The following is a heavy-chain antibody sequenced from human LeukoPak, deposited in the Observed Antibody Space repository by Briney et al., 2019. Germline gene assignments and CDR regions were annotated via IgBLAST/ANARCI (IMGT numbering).Heavy chain of an antibody. J-gene: IGHJ4*02. Sequence: SVKVSCKASGGTFSSYAISWVRQAPGQGLEWMGGIIPIFGTANYAQKFQGRVTITADESTSTAYMELSSLRSEDTAVYYCARETIFGVVQGYFDYWGQGPLVTVSS. CDR1: GGTFSSYA. CDR2: IIPIFGTA. D-gene: IGHD3-3*01. CDR3: ARETIFGVVQGYFDY. V-gene: IGHV1-69*01.